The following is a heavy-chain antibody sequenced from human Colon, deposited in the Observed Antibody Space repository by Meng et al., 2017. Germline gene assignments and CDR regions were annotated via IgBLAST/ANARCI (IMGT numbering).Heavy chain of an antibody. CDR1: GFTINDYT. CDR3: ARSPAAKYFHH. J-gene: IGHJ1*01. D-gene: IGHD6-25*01. CDR2: IRGKPYDGTT. V-gene: IGHV3-49*04. Sequence: GESLKISCVASGFTINDYTISWVRQAPGKELEWVGFIRGKPYDGTTDYAASVKGRFTISRDDSKSIAYLQMNSLKSEDTAVYYCARSPAAKYFHHWGQGTLVTSPQ.